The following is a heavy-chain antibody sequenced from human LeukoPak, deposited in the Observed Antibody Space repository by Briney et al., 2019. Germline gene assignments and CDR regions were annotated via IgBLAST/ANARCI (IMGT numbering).Heavy chain of an antibody. D-gene: IGHD3-3*01. Sequence: GGSLRLSCAASGFTFSGYWMHWARQAPGKGLVWVACIKGDGSDTGYADSVKGRFTISRDNAKNMLYLQMNSLRVEDTAVYYCARHPRFLEWHMGYWGQGTLVTVSS. J-gene: IGHJ4*02. CDR2: IKGDGSDT. V-gene: IGHV3-74*01. CDR3: ARHPRFLEWHMGY. CDR1: GFTFSGYW.